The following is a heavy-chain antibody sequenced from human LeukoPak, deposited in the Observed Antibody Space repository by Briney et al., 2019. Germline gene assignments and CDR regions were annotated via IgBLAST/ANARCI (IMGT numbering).Heavy chain of an antibody. CDR3: ATDPYTPTCL. J-gene: IGHJ4*02. Sequence: ASVKVSCKASGYTFTSYGISWVRQAPGKGLEWMGGFDPEDGETIYAQKFQGRVTMTEDTSTDTAYMELSSLRSEDTAVYYCATDPYTPTCLWGQGTLVTVSS. CDR2: FDPEDGET. CDR1: GYTFTSYG. D-gene: IGHD4-11*01. V-gene: IGHV1-24*01.